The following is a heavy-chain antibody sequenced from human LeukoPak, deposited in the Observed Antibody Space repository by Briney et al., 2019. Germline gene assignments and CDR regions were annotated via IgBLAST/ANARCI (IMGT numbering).Heavy chain of an antibody. CDR3: AKVDSSGWYGDWFDP. CDR1: GFNFNTYW. J-gene: IGHJ5*02. Sequence: GGSLRLSCAVSGFNFNTYWMTWVRQAPGKGLEWVANIKQDGSEKYYVDSVKGRFTISRDNAKNSLYLQMNSLRAEDTAVYYCAKVDSSGWYGDWFDPWGQGTLVTVSS. V-gene: IGHV3-7*01. CDR2: IKQDGSEK. D-gene: IGHD6-19*01.